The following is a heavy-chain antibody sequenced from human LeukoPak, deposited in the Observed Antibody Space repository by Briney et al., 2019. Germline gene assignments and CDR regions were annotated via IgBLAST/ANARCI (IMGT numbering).Heavy chain of an antibody. Sequence: GGSLRLSCAASGFTFRSSSMTWVRQAPGKGPEWVSSISGRSDYIYYTDSVRGRFTISRDNAENSLYLQMNSLRVEDTAVYFCVRGGSSSSGPSDYWGQGTLVTVSS. CDR2: ISGRSDYI. J-gene: IGHJ4*02. V-gene: IGHV3-21*01. CDR1: GFTFRSSS. CDR3: VRGGSSSSGPSDY. D-gene: IGHD6-6*01.